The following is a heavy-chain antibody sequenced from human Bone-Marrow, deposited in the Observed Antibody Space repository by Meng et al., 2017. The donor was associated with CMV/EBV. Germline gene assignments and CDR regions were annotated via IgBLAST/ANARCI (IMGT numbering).Heavy chain of an antibody. V-gene: IGHV3-21*01. D-gene: IGHD2-21*01. CDR3: AKSLATYCADY. CDR1: GFTFSSYE. Sequence: GESLKISCAASGFTFSSYEMNWVRQAPGKGLEWVSSISSSSSYIYYADSVKGRFTISRDNAKNSLYLQMNSLRAEDTAVYYCAKSLATYCADYWGQGTLVTVSS. J-gene: IGHJ4*02. CDR2: ISSSSSYI.